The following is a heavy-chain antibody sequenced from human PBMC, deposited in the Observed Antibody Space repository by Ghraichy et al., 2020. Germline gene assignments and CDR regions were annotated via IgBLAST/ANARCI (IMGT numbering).Heavy chain of an antibody. CDR3: ARRGRGYSLYYYGLDV. CDR2: VYYNGNT. CDR1: GGSIRSYY. D-gene: IGHD5-18*01. V-gene: IGHV4-59*08. Sequence: SETLSLICTVSGGSIRSYYWSWIRHPPGKGLEWIGYVYYNGNTDYSPSLKSRATISVDTSKNQFSLRLTSVTAADTAVYYCARRGRGYSLYYYGLDVWGPGTTVIVSS. J-gene: IGHJ6*02.